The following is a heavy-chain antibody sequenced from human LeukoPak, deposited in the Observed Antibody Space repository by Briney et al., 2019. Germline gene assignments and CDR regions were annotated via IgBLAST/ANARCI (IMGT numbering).Heavy chain of an antibody. CDR1: GSIFGGSA. J-gene: IGHJ4*02. Sequence: PGRSLRLSCVVSGSIFGGSAMHWVRQAPGKGLEWVSTISWNGVHIDYADSVKGRFTISRDNAKNTLYLQMNSLRAEDTAVYYCAFEYADSSGYFRDYWGQGTLVTVSS. CDR3: AFEYADSSGYFRDY. V-gene: IGHV3-9*01. CDR2: ISWNGVHI. D-gene: IGHD3-22*01.